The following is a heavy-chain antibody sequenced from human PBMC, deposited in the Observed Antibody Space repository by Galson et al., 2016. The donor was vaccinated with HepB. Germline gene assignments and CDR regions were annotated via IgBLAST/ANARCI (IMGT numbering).Heavy chain of an antibody. V-gene: IGHV1-69*13. Sequence: SVKVSCKASWGPFYDYAFTWVRQAPGQGLEWMGGIIPIFGTPNYAQKFQGRIKITADESRNTAYMELRGLRSEDTAVYYCARRVRSGSYYGHFQEWGQGTLVIVSS. CDR3: ARRVRSGSYYGHFQE. CDR2: IIPIFGTP. D-gene: IGHD1-26*01. J-gene: IGHJ1*01. CDR1: WGPFYDYA.